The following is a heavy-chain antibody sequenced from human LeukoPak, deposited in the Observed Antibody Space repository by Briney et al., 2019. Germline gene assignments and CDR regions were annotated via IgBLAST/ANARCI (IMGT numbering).Heavy chain of an antibody. CDR2: IWYDGSNK. D-gene: IGHD2/OR15-2a*01. J-gene: IGHJ6*02. Sequence: GGSLRLSCAASGFTFSSYGVHWVRQAPGKGLEWVAVIWYDGSNKYYADSVKGRFTISRDNSKNTLYLQMNSLRAEDTAVYYCARDFSGYGLDIWGQGTTVIVSS. V-gene: IGHV3-33*01. CDR1: GFTFSSYG. CDR3: ARDFSGYGLDI.